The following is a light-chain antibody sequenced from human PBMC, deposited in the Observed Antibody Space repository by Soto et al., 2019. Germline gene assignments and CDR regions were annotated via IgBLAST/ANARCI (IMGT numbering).Light chain of an antibody. J-gene: IGKJ1*01. CDR1: QRVSSD. Sequence: MVMTQSPASLSVSRGERATLSGRASQRVSSDLAWYEQKPGQAPRLLIYGASTRATGIPARFSGSGSGTEFTLTISSLQSEDCAVYYCQQYNNWPPWTFGQGTKVDLK. CDR3: QQYNNWPPWT. V-gene: IGKV3-15*01. CDR2: GAS.